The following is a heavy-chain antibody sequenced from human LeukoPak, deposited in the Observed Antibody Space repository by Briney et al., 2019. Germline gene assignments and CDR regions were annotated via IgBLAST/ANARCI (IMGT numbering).Heavy chain of an antibody. CDR1: GYTFTGYY. V-gene: IGHV1-2*02. D-gene: IGHD3-10*01. J-gene: IGHJ5*02. Sequence: ASVKVSCKASGYTFTGYYMHWVRQAPGQGLAWMGWINPNSGGTNYAQKFQGRVTMTRDTPISTAYMELSRLRSDDTAVYYCAREGNYYGSGSTINWFDPWGQGTLVTVSS. CDR2: INPNSGGT. CDR3: AREGNYYGSGSTINWFDP.